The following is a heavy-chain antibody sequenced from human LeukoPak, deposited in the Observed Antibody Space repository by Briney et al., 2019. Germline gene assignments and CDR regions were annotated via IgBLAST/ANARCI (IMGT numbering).Heavy chain of an antibody. D-gene: IGHD1-26*01. Sequence: ASVKVSCKASGYTFTGYYMHWVRQALGQGLEWMGWINPNSGGTNYAQKFQGRVTMTRDTSISTAYMELSRLRSDDTAVYYCARDVGGGFDAFDIWGQGTMVTVSS. CDR1: GYTFTGYY. V-gene: IGHV1-2*02. J-gene: IGHJ3*02. CDR3: ARDVGGGFDAFDI. CDR2: INPNSGGT.